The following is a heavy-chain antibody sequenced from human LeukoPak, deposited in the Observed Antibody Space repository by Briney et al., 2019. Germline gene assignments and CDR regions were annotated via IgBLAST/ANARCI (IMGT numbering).Heavy chain of an antibody. V-gene: IGHV4-38-2*02. CDR3: ARDSSGYYFDY. J-gene: IGHJ4*02. Sequence: SETLSLTCAVSGYSISSGYYWGWIRQPPGKGLEWIGSIYHSGSTYYNPSLKSRVTISVVTSKNQFSLKLSSVTAADTAVYYCARDSSGYYFDYWGQGTLVTVSS. CDR1: GYSISSGYY. CDR2: IYHSGST. D-gene: IGHD3-22*01.